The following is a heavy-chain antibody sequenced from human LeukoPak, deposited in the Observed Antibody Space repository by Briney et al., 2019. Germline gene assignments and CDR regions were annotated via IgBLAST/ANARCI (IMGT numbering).Heavy chain of an antibody. D-gene: IGHD6-19*01. J-gene: IGHJ4*02. CDR1: GFTVSSHY. CDR3: ARDQRSPGYTSGWFSDY. CDR2: IQSGGKT. Sequence: GGSLRLSCAASGFTVSSHYMSWVRQAPGKGLEWVSLIQSGGKTYYADSVTDRFTISRDSSKNTLYLQMNSLRAEDTALYYRARDQRSPGYTSGWFSDYWGQGALVAVSS. V-gene: IGHV3-66*01.